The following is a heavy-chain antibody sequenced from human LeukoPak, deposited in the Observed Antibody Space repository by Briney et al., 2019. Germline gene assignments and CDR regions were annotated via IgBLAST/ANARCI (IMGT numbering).Heavy chain of an antibody. CDR2: IYTSGST. J-gene: IGHJ4*02. CDR1: GGSISSGSYY. D-gene: IGHD2-15*01. CDR3: ARFIVVVVAGMDYFDY. Sequence: SETLSLTCTVSGGSISSGSYYWSWIRQPAGKGLEWIGRIYTSGSTNYNPSLKSRVTISVDTSKNQFSQKLSSVTAADTAVYYCARFIVVVVAGMDYFDYWGQGTLVTVSS. V-gene: IGHV4-61*02.